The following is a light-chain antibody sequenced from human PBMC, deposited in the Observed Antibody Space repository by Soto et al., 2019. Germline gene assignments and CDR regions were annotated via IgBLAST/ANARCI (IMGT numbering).Light chain of an antibody. CDR3: TSYTSRSHVV. V-gene: IGLV2-14*01. CDR1: SGDVGGYDY. J-gene: IGLJ2*01. CDR2: EVS. Sequence: QAVVAQPASVSGSPGQSITISCTGTSGDVGGYDYVSWYQHHPGKAPKLMISEVSNRPSGVSNRFSGSKSGNTASLTISGLQAEDEADYYCTSYTSRSHVVFGGGTKLTVL.